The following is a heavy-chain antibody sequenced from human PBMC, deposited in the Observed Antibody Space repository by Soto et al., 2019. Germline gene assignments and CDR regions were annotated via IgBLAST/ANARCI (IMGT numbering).Heavy chain of an antibody. V-gene: IGHV3-23*01. CDR1: RFTFSNHS. CDR3: ASLMVTPTRVSGDWSDP. D-gene: IGHD2-15*01. Sequence: LXLSCAASRFTFSNHSMSWVRQAPWKGLEWVSIISASGDYTSYADPVKGRFTISRDNSKNTMYMQLNSLRAEDTAVYYCASLMVTPTRVSGDWSDPWGQGTLVTVSS. J-gene: IGHJ5*02. CDR2: ISASGDYT.